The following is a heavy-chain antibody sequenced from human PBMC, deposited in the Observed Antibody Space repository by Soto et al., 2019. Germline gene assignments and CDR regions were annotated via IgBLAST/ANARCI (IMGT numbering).Heavy chain of an antibody. Sequence: SETLSLTCTVSGGSISSYYWSWIRQPPGKGLEWIGYIYYSGSTNYNPSLKSRVTISVDTSKNQFSLKLSSVTAADTSVYYCARDRGILNWFDHWGQGTLVTVSS. V-gene: IGHV4-59*01. CDR2: IYYSGST. J-gene: IGHJ5*02. CDR1: GGSISSYY. CDR3: ARDRGILNWFDH.